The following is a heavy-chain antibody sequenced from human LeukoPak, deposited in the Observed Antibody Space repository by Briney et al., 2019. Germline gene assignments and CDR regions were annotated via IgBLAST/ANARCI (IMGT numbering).Heavy chain of an antibody. CDR1: GYTFNKYG. CDR2: ISAYNGNT. Sequence: AGVTVSHMDCGYTFNKYGISWVRQAPGKGGEGMGWISAYNGNTNYAQKLQGRGTMTTDTSTSTAYMELRSLRSDDTAVYYFSREGPGGGYYVDYWGQGALVTVSS. D-gene: IGHD3-16*01. J-gene: IGHJ4*02. V-gene: IGHV1-18*01. CDR3: SREGPGGGYYVDY.